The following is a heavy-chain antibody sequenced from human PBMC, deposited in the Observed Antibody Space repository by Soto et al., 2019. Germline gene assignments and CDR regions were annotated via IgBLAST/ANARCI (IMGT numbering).Heavy chain of an antibody. D-gene: IGHD5-12*01. Sequence: PQPLSLTCTVSGSSIRISSHSWTLIRQHPGKGLEWIGYIYYSGTTYYNPSLKSRLTISIDTSKNQFSLKLTSVTAADTAVYYCAREYSGYATNRFDPWGQGTLLTVSS. J-gene: IGHJ5*02. V-gene: IGHV4-31*03. CDR1: GSSIRISSHS. CDR2: IYYSGTT. CDR3: AREYSGYATNRFDP.